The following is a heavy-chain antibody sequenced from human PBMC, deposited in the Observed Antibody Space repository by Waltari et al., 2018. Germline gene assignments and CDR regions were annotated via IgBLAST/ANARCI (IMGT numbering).Heavy chain of an antibody. Sequence: EVQLVESGGGLVKPGASLRLSCAASGFTFSSYSMNWVRQAPGKGLEWVSSISSSSSYIYYADSVKGRFTISRDNAKNSLYLQMNSLRAEDTAVYYCASLLVYSGSYDYWGQGTLVTVSS. CDR1: GFTFSSYS. D-gene: IGHD1-26*01. CDR3: ASLLVYSGSYDY. CDR2: ISSSSSYI. J-gene: IGHJ4*02. V-gene: IGHV3-21*01.